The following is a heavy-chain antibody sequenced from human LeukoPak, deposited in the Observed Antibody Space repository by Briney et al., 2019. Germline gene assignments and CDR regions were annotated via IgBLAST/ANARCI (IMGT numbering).Heavy chain of an antibody. J-gene: IGHJ4*02. CDR1: SGTISSSSYF. CDR3: ARSSGGDTTFDY. Sequence: PSETLSLTCTVSSGTISSSSYFWGWIRQPPGNGLEWIGSIYHSGSTYYNPSLKSRVTISVDTSKNQFSLKLSSVTAADTAVYYCARSSGGDTTFDYWGQGTLVTVSS. CDR2: IYHSGST. D-gene: IGHD4-17*01. V-gene: IGHV4-39*07.